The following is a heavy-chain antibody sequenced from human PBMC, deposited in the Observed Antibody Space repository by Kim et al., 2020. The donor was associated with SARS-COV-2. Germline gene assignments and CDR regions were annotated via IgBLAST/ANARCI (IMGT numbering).Heavy chain of an antibody. J-gene: IGHJ5*02. Sequence: SETLSLTCAVYGGSFSGYYWSWIRQPPGKGLEWIGEINHSGSTNYNPSLKSRVTISVDTSKNQFSLKLSSVTAADTAVYYCARGGRQSPSSNWFDPWGQGTLVTVSS. D-gene: IGHD6-13*01. CDR2: INHSGST. CDR1: GGSFSGYY. V-gene: IGHV4-34*01. CDR3: ARGGRQSPSSNWFDP.